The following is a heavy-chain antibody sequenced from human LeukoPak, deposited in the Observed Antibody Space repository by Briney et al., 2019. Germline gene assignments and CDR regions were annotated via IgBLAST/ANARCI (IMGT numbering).Heavy chain of an antibody. CDR1: GGSFSGYY. CDR2: INHSGST. J-gene: IGHJ4*02. CDR3: ARRRPRLYFDY. D-gene: IGHD6-6*01. Sequence: SETLSLTCAVYGGSFSGYYWSWIRQPPGKGLEWIGEINHSGSTNYNPSLKSRVTISVDTSKNQFSLKLSSVTAADTAVYYCARRRPRLYFDYWGQGTLVTVSS. V-gene: IGHV4-34*01.